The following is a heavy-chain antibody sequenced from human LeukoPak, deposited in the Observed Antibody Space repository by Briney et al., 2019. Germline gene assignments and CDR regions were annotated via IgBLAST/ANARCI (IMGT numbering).Heavy chain of an antibody. CDR3: ARVRSGGWYDPVDY. CDR1: GFTFDGYG. V-gene: IGHV3-20*04. Sequence: GGSLRLSCAASGFTFDGYGMNWVRQIPGKGLEWVSAINWNGGSTGYADSVKGRFTISRGNAKNSLYLQMNSLRAEDTALYYCARVRSGGWYDPVDYWGQGTLVTVSS. J-gene: IGHJ4*02. D-gene: IGHD6-19*01. CDR2: INWNGGST.